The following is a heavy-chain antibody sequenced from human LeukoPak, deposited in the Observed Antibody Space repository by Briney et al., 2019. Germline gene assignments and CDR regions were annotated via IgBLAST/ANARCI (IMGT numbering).Heavy chain of an antibody. V-gene: IGHV4-61*02. D-gene: IGHD2-15*01. CDR1: GGSISSGSYY. CDR2: IYTSGST. J-gene: IGHJ3*02. CDR3: AREVATNAFDI. Sequence: SETLSLTCTVSGGSISSGSYYWSWIRQPAGKGLEWIGRIYTSGSTNYNPSLKSRVTISVDTSKNQSSLKLSSVTAADTAVYYCAREVATNAFDIWGQGTMVTVSS.